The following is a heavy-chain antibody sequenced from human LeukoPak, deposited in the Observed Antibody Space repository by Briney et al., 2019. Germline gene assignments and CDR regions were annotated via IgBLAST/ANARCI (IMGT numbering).Heavy chain of an antibody. CDR2: IYYSGST. J-gene: IGHJ6*03. CDR3: ARHKDYYYSYMDV. Sequence: SETLSLTCTVSGGSISSYYWGWIRQPPGKGLEWIGTIYYSGSTYYNPSLTSRVTISVDTSKNQFSLKLSSVTAADTAVYYRARHKDYYYSYMDVWGKGTTVTISS. CDR1: GGSISSYY. V-gene: IGHV4-39*01.